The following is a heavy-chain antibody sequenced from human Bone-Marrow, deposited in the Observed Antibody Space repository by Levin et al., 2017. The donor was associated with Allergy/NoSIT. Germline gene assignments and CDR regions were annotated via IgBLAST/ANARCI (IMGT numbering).Heavy chain of an antibody. CDR1: GFTFSDHY. D-gene: IGHD6-13*01. CDR2: IRNRADSYST. V-gene: IGHV3-72*01. CDR3: VRDSRFHYTDY. Sequence: GGSLRLSCSVSGFTFSDHYMDWVRQAPGKGLEWVGRIRNRADSYSTEYAASVRGRFSFSRDDSTDSLHLQMNSLKIEDSAVYYCVRDSRFHYTDYWGQGTLVTVSP. J-gene: IGHJ4*02.